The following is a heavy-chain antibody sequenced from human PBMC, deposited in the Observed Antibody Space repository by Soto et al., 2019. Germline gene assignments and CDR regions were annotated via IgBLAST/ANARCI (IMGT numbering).Heavy chain of an antibody. CDR2: IIPILGIA. D-gene: IGHD3-16*01. V-gene: IGHV1-69*02. CDR3: GGEAPYYYGMDV. CDR1: GGTFSSYT. Sequence: QVQLVQSGAEVKKPGSSVKVSCKASGGTFSSYTISWVRQAPGQGLEWMGRIIPILGIANYAQKFQGRVTITADKSTSTAYMELSSLRSEDMAVYYCGGEAPYYYGMDVWGQGTTVTVSS. J-gene: IGHJ6*02.